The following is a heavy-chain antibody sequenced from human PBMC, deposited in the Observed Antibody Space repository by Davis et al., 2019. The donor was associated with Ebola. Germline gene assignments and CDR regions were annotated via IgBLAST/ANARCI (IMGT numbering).Heavy chain of an antibody. D-gene: IGHD6-13*01. V-gene: IGHV4-34*01. CDR2: INHSGST. Sequence: MPGGSLRLSCAVYGGSFSGYYWSWIRQPPGKGLEWIGEINHSGSTNYNPSLKSRVTISVDTSKNQFSLKLSSVTAADTAVYYCARDRDSSSWYWGRYYYYYGMDVWGQGTTVTVSS. J-gene: IGHJ6*02. CDR3: ARDRDSSSWYWGRYYYYYGMDV. CDR1: GGSFSGYY.